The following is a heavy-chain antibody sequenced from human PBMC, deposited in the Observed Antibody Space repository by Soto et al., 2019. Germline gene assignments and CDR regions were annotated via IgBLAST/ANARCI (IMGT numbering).Heavy chain of an antibody. CDR2: IIPIFGTA. CDR1: GGTFSSYA. V-gene: IGHV1-69*12. D-gene: IGHD3-22*01. CDR3: AKEIVVVISDYYGMDV. Sequence: QVQLVQSGAEVKKPGSSVKVSCKASGGTFSSYAISWVRQAPGQGLEWMGGIIPIFGTANYAQKFQGRVTITADEATSTAYMELSSLRYEDTDVYYCAKEIVVVISDYYGMDVWGQGTTVTVSS. J-gene: IGHJ6*02.